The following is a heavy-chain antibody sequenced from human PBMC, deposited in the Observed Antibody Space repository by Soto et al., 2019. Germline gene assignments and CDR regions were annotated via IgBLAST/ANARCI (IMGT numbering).Heavy chain of an antibody. CDR3: ARSFSDSYYYLDF. CDR1: GFTFDDYA. D-gene: IGHD1-26*01. Sequence: GGSLRLSCAASGFTFDDYAMHWFRQAPGKGLEWVSGISWNSASMDYADSVKDRFSISRDNAENSLYLQMNILKIEATAFYYCARSFSDSYYYLDFWGQGTLVTVSS. CDR2: ISWNSASM. V-gene: IGHV3-9*01. J-gene: IGHJ4*02.